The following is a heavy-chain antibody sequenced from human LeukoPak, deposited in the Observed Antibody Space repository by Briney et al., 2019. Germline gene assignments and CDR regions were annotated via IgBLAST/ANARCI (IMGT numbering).Heavy chain of an antibody. V-gene: IGHV1-2*02. D-gene: IGHD3-10*01. Sequence: GASVKVSCKASGYTSTGYYMHWVRQAPGQGLEWMGWINPNSGGTNYAQKFQGRVTMTRDTSISTAYMELSRLRSDDTAVYYRGLLWFGELYGYGMDVWGQGTTVTVSS. CDR3: GLLWFGELYGYGMDV. J-gene: IGHJ6*02. CDR2: INPNSGGT. CDR1: GYTSTGYY.